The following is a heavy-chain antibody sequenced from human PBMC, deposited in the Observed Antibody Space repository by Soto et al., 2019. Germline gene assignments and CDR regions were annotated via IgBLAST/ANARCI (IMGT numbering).Heavy chain of an antibody. J-gene: IGHJ4*02. Sequence: LPETLSLTCTFSGGSVSNISDYWSWVRQPPGKGLEWIGYIYYSGSADYNPSLGSRVTISLDTSKNQFSLKLSSVTAADTAVYYCARDLARGDYGYFDYWGQGTLVTVSS. V-gene: IGHV4-61*01. CDR3: ARDLARGDYGYFDY. D-gene: IGHD4-17*01. CDR1: GGSVSNISDY. CDR2: IYYSGSA.